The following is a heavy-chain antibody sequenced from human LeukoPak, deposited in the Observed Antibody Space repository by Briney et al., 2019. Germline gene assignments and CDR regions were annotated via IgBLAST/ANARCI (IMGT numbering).Heavy chain of an antibody. CDR1: GYTFTGHF. V-gene: IGHV1-2*02. J-gene: IGHJ4*02. D-gene: IGHD5-12*01. CDR2: SNPNSGGT. Sequence: GASVKVSCKASGYTFTGHFIHWVRQAPGQGLEWMGWSNPNSGGTNYAQEFQGRVTMTRDTSISTAYMELSRVISDDTAVYYCAREYSRYSGTYYDYWGQGTLVTVSS. CDR3: AREYSRYSGTYYDY.